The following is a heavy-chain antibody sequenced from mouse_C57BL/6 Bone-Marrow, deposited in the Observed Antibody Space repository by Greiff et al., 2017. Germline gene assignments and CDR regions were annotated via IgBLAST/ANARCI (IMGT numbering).Heavy chain of an antibody. CDR1: GFTFSSYA. D-gene: IGHD2-10*02. J-gene: IGHJ2*01. CDR3: TRRRGLESFDD. Sequence: EVKVVESGEGLVKPGGSLKLSCAASGFTFSSYAMYWVRQTPEKRLEWVAYISSGGDSIYYADTVTGRFTISRDNARNTLYLQISSLKSEDTAMYYCTRRRGLESFDDWGQGTTLTVSS. V-gene: IGHV5-9-1*02. CDR2: ISSGGDSI.